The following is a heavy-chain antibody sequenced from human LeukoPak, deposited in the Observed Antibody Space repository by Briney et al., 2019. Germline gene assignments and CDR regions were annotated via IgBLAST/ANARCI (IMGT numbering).Heavy chain of an antibody. Sequence: RTSGTLSLTCAVSGGSISSSNWWSWVRQPPGKGLEWIGEIYHSGSTNYNPSLKSRVTISVDTSKNQFSLKLGSVTAADTAVYYCARDGTGWYDHYYGMDVWGQGTTVTVSS. CDR2: IYHSGST. V-gene: IGHV4-4*02. D-gene: IGHD3/OR15-3a*01. CDR3: ARDGTGWYDHYYGMDV. CDR1: GGSISSSNW. J-gene: IGHJ6*02.